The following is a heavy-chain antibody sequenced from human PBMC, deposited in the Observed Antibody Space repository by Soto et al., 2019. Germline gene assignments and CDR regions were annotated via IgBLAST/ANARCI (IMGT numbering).Heavy chain of an antibody. V-gene: IGHV1-69*01. Sequence: QVPLVQSGAEVKKPGSSVTVSCKASGGTFSSYAIHWVRQAPGQGLEWMGGIIPMYGPAKYAQRFQGRVTITADESTTTVYMELTSLTSPDTAAYYCARVTSMVRGVIDNGFDPWGHGTLVTVSS. J-gene: IGHJ5*02. CDR3: ARVTSMVRGVIDNGFDP. CDR2: IIPMYGPA. D-gene: IGHD3-10*01. CDR1: GGTFSSYA.